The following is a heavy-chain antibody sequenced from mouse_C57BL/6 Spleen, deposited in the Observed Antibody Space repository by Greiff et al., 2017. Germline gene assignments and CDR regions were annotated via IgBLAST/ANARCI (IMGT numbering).Heavy chain of an antibody. V-gene: IGHV1-69*01. CDR1: GYTFTSYW. Sequence: QVQLQQSGAELVMPGASVKLSCKASGYTFTSYWMHWVKQRPGQGLEWIGEIDPSDSYTNYNQKFKGKSTLTVDKSSSTAYMQFSSLTSEGSAVNYCARGIYYYGSSYCDYWGQGTTLTVSS. J-gene: IGHJ2*01. CDR3: ARGIYYYGSSYCDY. D-gene: IGHD1-1*01. CDR2: IDPSDSYT.